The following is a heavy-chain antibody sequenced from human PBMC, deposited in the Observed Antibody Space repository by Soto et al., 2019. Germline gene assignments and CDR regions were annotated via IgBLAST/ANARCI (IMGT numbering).Heavy chain of an antibody. CDR2: ISAYNGNT. CDR1: GYTFTSYG. Sequence: ASVKVSCKASGYTFTSYGISWVRQAPGQGLEWMGWISAYNGNTNYAQKLQGRVTMTTDTSTSTAYMELRSLRSDDTAVYYCARVRETKQQLGSRFDPWGQGTLVTVSS. CDR3: ARVRETKQQLGSRFDP. J-gene: IGHJ5*02. D-gene: IGHD6-13*01. V-gene: IGHV1-18*01.